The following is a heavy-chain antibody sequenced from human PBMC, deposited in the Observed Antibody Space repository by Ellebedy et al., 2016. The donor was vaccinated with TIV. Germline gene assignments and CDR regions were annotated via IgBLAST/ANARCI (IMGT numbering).Heavy chain of an antibody. V-gene: IGHV1-46*01. CDR3: ARDGQAAGGVIVPYYGMDV. CDR2: INPSGGST. D-gene: IGHD3-16*02. J-gene: IGHJ6*02. CDR1: GYTFTSYY. Sequence: AASVKVSCKASGYTFTSYYMHWVRQAPGQGLEWMGIINPSGGSTSYAQKFQGRVTMTRDTSTSTVYMELSSLRSEDTAVYYCARDGQAAGGVIVPYYGMDVWGQGTTVTVSS.